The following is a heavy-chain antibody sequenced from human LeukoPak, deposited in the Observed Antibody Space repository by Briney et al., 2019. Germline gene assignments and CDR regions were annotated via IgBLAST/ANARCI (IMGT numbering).Heavy chain of an antibody. J-gene: IGHJ5*02. Sequence: VASVKVSCKASGYTFTSYGISWVRQAPGQGLEWMGGISAYNGNTNYAQKLQGRVTMTTDTSTSTAYMELRSLRSDDTAVYYCARDLEQEAIFGVVIIPYNWFDPWGQGTLVTVSS. V-gene: IGHV1-18*01. CDR1: GYTFTSYG. D-gene: IGHD3-3*01. CDR2: ISAYNGNT. CDR3: ARDLEQEAIFGVVIIPYNWFDP.